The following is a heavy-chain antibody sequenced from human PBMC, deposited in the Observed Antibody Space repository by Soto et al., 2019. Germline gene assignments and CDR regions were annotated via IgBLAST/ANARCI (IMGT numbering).Heavy chain of an antibody. D-gene: IGHD3-10*01. CDR2: IYYSGST. Sequence: QVQLQESGPGLVKPSETLSLTCTVSGDSISNYYWSWIRQPPGKGLEWIGYIYYSGSTKYNPSLKSRVTISVATSKNQFSLRLSSVTAADSAVYYCARFGDYTNYYYYYMDVWGKGTTVTVSS. CDR1: GDSISNYY. V-gene: IGHV4-59*08. J-gene: IGHJ6*03. CDR3: ARFGDYTNYYYYYMDV.